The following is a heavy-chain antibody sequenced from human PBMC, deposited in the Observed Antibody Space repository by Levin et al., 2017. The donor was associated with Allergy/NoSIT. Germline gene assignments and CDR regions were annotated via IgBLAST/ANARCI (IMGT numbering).Heavy chain of an antibody. CDR1: GYSFTTYW. V-gene: IGHV5-51*01. CDR2: IYPDDSDT. J-gene: IGHJ6*02. Sequence: PVASVKVSCKGSGYSFTTYWIGWVRQMPGKGLEWMGIIYPDDSDTRYSPSFQGQVTISADKSISTAYLQWSSLKASDTAMYYCVRRSSSFGMDVWGQGTTVTVSS. CDR3: VRRSSSFGMDV. D-gene: IGHD6-6*01.